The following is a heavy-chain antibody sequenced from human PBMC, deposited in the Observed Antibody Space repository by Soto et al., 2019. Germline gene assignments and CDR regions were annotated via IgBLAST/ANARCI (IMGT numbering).Heavy chain of an antibody. D-gene: IGHD3-10*01. CDR1: GGSISSSSYY. CDR2: IYYSGST. CDR3: ASRADYYGSGDKGDFDY. V-gene: IGHV4-39*01. Sequence: QLQLQESGPGLVKPSETLSLTCTVSGGSISSSSYYWGWIRQPPGKGLEWIGSIYYSGSTYYNPSLKSRVTISVDTSKNQFSLKLSSVTAADTAVYYCASRADYYGSGDKGDFDYWGQGTLVTVSS. J-gene: IGHJ4*02.